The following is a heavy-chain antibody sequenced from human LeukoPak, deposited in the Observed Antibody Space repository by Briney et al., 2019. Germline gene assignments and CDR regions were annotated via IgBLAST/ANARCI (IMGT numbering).Heavy chain of an antibody. D-gene: IGHD5-18*01. CDR2: IHYSGNT. CDR1: GGSISSSTYF. J-gene: IGHJ4*02. CDR3: ARLNTAMVHFDY. V-gene: IGHV4-39*02. Sequence: TSETLSLTCTVSGGSISSSTYFWSWIRQPPGKGLEWIATIHYSGNTYYNPSLKSRVTISVDTSKNHFSLKLSSVTAADTAVYYCARLNTAMVHFDYWGQGTLVIVSS.